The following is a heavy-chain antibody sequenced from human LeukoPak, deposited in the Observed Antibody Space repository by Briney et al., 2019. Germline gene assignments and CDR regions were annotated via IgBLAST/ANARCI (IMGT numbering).Heavy chain of an antibody. V-gene: IGHV1-3*01. CDR2: INGATDSA. Sequence: ASVKVSCKTCGYTFPSYGMHWVRPAPGQGLEWMAWINGATDSANCSQKCEGRVTIVSATSARTAYMELSSLGSEDTAVYYCASGPLSDSSCHYYPHWGQGTLVTVSS. D-gene: IGHD3-22*01. CDR1: GYTFPSYG. CDR3: ASGPLSDSSCHYYPH. J-gene: IGHJ1*01.